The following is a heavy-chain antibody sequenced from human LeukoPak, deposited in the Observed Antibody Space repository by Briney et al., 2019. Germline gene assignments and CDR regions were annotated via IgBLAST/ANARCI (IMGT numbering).Heavy chain of an antibody. CDR1: GFTFSSYS. D-gene: IGHD2-15*01. CDR3: ARVGCRGGSCSSRGDYYYGMDV. CDR2: ISSTGNFV. J-gene: IGHJ6*02. Sequence: GGSLRLSCAASGFTFSSYSMNWVRQAPGKGLEWVSSISSTGNFVHYADSVKGRFTISGDNAKNSLYLQMDSLRGEDTAVYFCARVGCRGGSCSSRGDYYYGMDVWGQGTTVTVSS. V-gene: IGHV3-21*06.